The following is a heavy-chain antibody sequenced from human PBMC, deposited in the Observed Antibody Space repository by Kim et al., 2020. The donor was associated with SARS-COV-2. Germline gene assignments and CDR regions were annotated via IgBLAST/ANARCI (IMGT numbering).Heavy chain of an antibody. Sequence: ASVKVSCKASGYTFTSYGISWVRQAPGQGLEWMGWISAYNGNTNYAQKLQGRVTMTTDTSTSTAYMELRSLRSDDTAGYYCARDLLVVFGIDPAAMVGNWFDPWGQGTLVTASS. CDR3: ARDLLVVFGIDPAAMVGNWFDP. J-gene: IGHJ5*02. CDR1: GYTFTSYG. V-gene: IGHV1-18*01. D-gene: IGHD5-18*01. CDR2: ISAYNGNT.